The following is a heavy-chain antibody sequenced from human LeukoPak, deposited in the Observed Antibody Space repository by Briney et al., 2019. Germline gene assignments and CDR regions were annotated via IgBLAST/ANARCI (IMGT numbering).Heavy chain of an antibody. CDR3: ARSHYDGSGSYYNLDY. CDR1: GFTFSRYG. Sequence: GGSLRLSCAASGFTFSRYGMHWIRQAPDKGLEWVAVIWYDGSSEYYADSVRGRFTISRDNSKNTLSLQMNSLTAEDTAIYYCARSHYDGSGSYYNLDYWGQGTLVTVSS. J-gene: IGHJ4*02. V-gene: IGHV3-33*01. CDR2: IWYDGSSE. D-gene: IGHD3-10*01.